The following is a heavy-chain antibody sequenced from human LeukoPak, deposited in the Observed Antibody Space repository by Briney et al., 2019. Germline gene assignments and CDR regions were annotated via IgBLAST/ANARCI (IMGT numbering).Heavy chain of an antibody. CDR3: ARHLDDYGDYYFGY. V-gene: IGHV5-51*01. D-gene: IGHD4-17*01. Sequence: GESLKISCQGSGYSFTNYWIGWVRQMPGKGLEWMGISYPGDSDTRYSPSFQGQVTISVDKSISTAYLQWSSLKASDTAMYYCARHLDDYGDYYFGYWGQGTLVTVSS. J-gene: IGHJ4*02. CDR1: GYSFTNYW. CDR2: SYPGDSDT.